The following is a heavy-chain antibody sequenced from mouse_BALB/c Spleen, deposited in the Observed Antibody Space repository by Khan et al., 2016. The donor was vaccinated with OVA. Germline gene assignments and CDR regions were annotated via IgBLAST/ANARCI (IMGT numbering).Heavy chain of an antibody. J-gene: IGHJ3*01. CDR1: GYTFTSYT. V-gene: IGHV1-4*01. D-gene: IGHD2-14*01. Sequence: QVQLKESGAELARPGASVKMSCKASGYTFTSYTIHWIKLRPGQGLEWIGYINPSNAYTNYNQRFQDKATLTADKSSTTAYIQLSSLTSDDSAVYYSVRDGAYHRNDGWFAYWGLGTLVTVSA. CDR3: VRDGAYHRNDGWFAY. CDR2: INPSNAYT.